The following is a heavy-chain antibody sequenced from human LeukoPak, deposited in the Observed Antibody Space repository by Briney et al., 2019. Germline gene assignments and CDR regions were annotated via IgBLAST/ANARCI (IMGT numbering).Heavy chain of an antibody. CDR1: GHSISSGHY. CDR2: LYNSGTT. Sequence: SETLSLTCAVSGHSISSGHYWGWIRQPPWKGLEWIGSLYNSGTTYYNPSLKSRVTRSVDTSKNQFSLKLSSVTAADTAVYYCARDLVGATGWDAFDIWGQGTMVTVSS. CDR3: ARDLVGATGWDAFDI. J-gene: IGHJ3*02. V-gene: IGHV4-38-2*02. D-gene: IGHD1-26*01.